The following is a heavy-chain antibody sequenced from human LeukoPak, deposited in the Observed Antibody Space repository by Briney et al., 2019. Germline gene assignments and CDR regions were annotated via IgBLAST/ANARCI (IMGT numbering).Heavy chain of an antibody. CDR1: GFTVSSNY. CDR3: ARRGLEYYFDY. CDR2: IYSGGST. J-gene: IGHJ4*02. D-gene: IGHD3-10*01. Sequence: GGSLRLSCAASGFTVSSNYMSWVRQAPGKGLEWVSVIYSGGSTYFADSVKGRFTISRDNSKNTLYLQMNSLRAEDMAVYYCARRGLEYYFDYWGQGTLVTVSS. V-gene: IGHV3-53*01.